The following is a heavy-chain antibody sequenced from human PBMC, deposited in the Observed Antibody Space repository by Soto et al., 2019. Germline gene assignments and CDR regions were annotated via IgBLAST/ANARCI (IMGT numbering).Heavy chain of an antibody. CDR1: GFTFDDYP. J-gene: IGHJ4*02. V-gene: IGHV3-43*01. D-gene: IGHD3-10*01. CDR2: ISWDGVKT. CDR3: VKGGNRGSGIDY. Sequence: VQLAQSGGVVVQPGGSLRLSCAASGFTFDDYPMHWVRQVPGKGLEWVSHISWDGVKTYYADSLRGRFTISRDNSKNSLYLEMGSLRTEDTAFYYCVKGGNRGSGIDYWGQGYLVTVSS.